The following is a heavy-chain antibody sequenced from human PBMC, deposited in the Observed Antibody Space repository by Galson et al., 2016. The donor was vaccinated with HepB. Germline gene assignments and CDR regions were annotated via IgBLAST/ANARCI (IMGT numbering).Heavy chain of an antibody. D-gene: IGHD3-3*01. Sequence: SETLSLTCSVSGGSIGNFFWSWIRQSDGKGLEWIGRIYTSEHTNFNPSLKSRVSMSLDTSKTQFSLTLRSVTAADTAVYYCARGYFDFWNGNRPVYWYFDLWGRGTLVTVSP. J-gene: IGHJ2*01. V-gene: IGHV4-4*07. CDR2: IYTSEHT. CDR3: ARGYFDFWNGNRPVYWYFDL. CDR1: GGSIGNFF.